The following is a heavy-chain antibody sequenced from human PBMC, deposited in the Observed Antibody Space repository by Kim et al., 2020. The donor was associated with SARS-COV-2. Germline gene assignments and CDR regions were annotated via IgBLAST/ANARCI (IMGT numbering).Heavy chain of an antibody. CDR2: IDPSDSYT. Sequence: GESLKISCKGSGYSFTSYWISWVRQMPGKGLEWMGRIDPSDSYTNYSPSFQGHVTISADKSISTAHLQWSSLKASDTAMYYCARGLTMVRGVNGMDVWGQGTTVTVSS. J-gene: IGHJ6*02. V-gene: IGHV5-10-1*01. CDR1: GYSFTSYW. D-gene: IGHD3-10*01. CDR3: ARGLTMVRGVNGMDV.